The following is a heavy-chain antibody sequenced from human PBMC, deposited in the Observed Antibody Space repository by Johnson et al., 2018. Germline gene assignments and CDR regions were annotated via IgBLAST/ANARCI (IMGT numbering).Heavy chain of an antibody. J-gene: IGHJ1*01. CDR2: ISDDGSNK. Sequence: VQLVESGGRVVQPGRSLRLSCSASGFTFSSYAMHWVRQAPGKGLEWVAVISDDGSNKFYAESVKGRFTISRDNSKYTVCLQMHSLKAEDTDVFYCARAQGGDYLAEYFQHWGQGTLVTVSS. CDR3: ARAQGGDYLAEYFQH. CDR1: GFTFSSYA. V-gene: IGHV3-30-3*01. D-gene: IGHD4-17*01.